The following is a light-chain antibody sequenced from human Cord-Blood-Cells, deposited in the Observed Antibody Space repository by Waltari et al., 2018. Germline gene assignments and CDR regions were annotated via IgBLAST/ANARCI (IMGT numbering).Light chain of an antibody. V-gene: IGLV3-1*01. CDR2: QDS. CDR1: KLGDKY. Sequence: SYELTQPPSVSVSPGQTASITCSGDKLGDKYACWYQQKPGQSPVLVIYQDSKRPSGIPDRFSGSNSRNTATLTISGTQAMAEANYYCQAWDSSTVVFGGGTKLTVL. J-gene: IGLJ2*01. CDR3: QAWDSSTVV.